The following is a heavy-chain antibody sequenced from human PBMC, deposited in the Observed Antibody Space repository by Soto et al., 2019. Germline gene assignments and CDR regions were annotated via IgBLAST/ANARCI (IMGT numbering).Heavy chain of an antibody. Sequence: GGSLRLSCAASGFTFSSYSMNWVRRAPGKGLEWVSSISSSSSYIYYADSVKGRFTISRDNAKNSLYLQMNSLRAEDTAVYYCARAGIAADDAFDIWGQGTMVTVSS. CDR2: ISSSSSYI. J-gene: IGHJ3*02. D-gene: IGHD6-13*01. CDR1: GFTFSSYS. CDR3: ARAGIAADDAFDI. V-gene: IGHV3-21*01.